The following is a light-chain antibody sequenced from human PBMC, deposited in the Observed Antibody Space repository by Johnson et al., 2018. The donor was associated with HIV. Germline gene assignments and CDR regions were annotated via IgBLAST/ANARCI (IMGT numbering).Light chain of an antibody. J-gene: IGLJ1*01. V-gene: IGLV1-51*01. Sequence: QSVLTQPPSVSAAPGQKVTISCSGSSSNIGNNYVSWYQQLPGTAPKLLIYGNNKRPSGIPDRLSGSKSGTSATHGITELQTGDEADYYCGTCDISLSVYGFGTGTNDTVL. CDR1: SSNIGNNY. CDR2: GNN. CDR3: GTCDISLSVYG.